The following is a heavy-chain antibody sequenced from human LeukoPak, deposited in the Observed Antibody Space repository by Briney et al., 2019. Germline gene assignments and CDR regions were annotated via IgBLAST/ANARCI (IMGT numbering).Heavy chain of an antibody. D-gene: IGHD3-10*01. CDR3: ASPYSGAFDI. J-gene: IGHJ3*02. Sequence: SETLPLTCTVSGGSISSSSYYWGWIRQPPGKGLEWIGSIYYSGSTYYNPSLKSRVTISVDTSKNQFSLKLSSVTAADTAVYYCASPYSGAFDIWGQGTMVTVSS. CDR1: GGSISSSSYY. V-gene: IGHV4-39*01. CDR2: IYYSGST.